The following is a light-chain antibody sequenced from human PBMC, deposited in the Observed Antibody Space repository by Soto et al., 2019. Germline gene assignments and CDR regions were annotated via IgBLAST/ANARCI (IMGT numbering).Light chain of an antibody. J-gene: IGLJ1*01. Sequence: QSVLTQPASVSGSPGQSITISCSGTSSDVGGYSYVSWYQHHPGKAPKLMIYDVSNRPSGVSNRFSGSKSGNTASLTLSGLQAEYEADYYCSSYTSSSTYVFGTGTKLTVL. CDR1: SSDVGGYSY. V-gene: IGLV2-14*03. CDR2: DVS. CDR3: SSYTSSSTYV.